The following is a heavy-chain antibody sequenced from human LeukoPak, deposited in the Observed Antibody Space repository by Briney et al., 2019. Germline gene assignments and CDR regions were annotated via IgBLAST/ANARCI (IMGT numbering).Heavy chain of an antibody. V-gene: IGHV4-34*01. CDR1: GGSFSGYY. Sequence: PSETLSLTCAVYGGSFSGYYWSWIRQPPGKGLEWIGEINHSGSTNYNPSLKSRVTISVDTSKNQFSLKLSSVTAADTAVYYCARGIAARPWFDYWGQGTLVTVSS. CDR3: ARGIAARPWFDY. D-gene: IGHD6-6*01. CDR2: INHSGST. J-gene: IGHJ4*02.